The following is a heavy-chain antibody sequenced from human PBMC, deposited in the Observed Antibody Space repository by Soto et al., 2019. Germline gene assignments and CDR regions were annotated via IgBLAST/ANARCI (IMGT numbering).Heavy chain of an antibody. V-gene: IGHV1-69*01. Sequence: QVQLVQSGAEVMKPGASLRVSCKSSGATFSTTGISWVRQAPGQGLEWMGGIMPLFGTPKYARKFQGRVSSTADDSTNTVYMELNSIRPDDAAVYYCARASPVICGGDPCYRLDSSFDSWGPGSLVIVSS. CDR3: ARASPVICGGDPCYRLDSSFDS. CDR2: IMPLFGTP. J-gene: IGHJ5*01. D-gene: IGHD2-21*02. CDR1: GATFSTTG.